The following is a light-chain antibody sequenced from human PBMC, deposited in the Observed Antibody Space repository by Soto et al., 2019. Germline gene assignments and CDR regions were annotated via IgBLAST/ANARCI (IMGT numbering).Light chain of an antibody. J-gene: IGLJ1*01. CDR3: SSYAGSSTHV. CDR2: EGS. Sequence: QSALTQPASVSGSPGQSITISCTGTSNDVGSYNLVSWYQQHPGKAPKLVIYEGSKRPSGVSNHFSGSKSGNTASLTISGLQAEDEADYYCSSYAGSSTHVFGTGTKLTVL. CDR1: SNDVGSYNL. V-gene: IGLV2-23*01.